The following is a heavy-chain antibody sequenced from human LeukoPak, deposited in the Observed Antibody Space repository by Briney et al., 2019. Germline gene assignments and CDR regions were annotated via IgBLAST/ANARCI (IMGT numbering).Heavy chain of an antibody. Sequence: GGSLRLSCAASGFSFSTYSMNRVRQAPGKGLEWVSYITSVNTIYYADSVKGRFTISRDNAKNSLYLQMNSLRAVDTAVYYCARGPDGYNSLFDYWGQGTLVTVSS. CDR2: ITSVNTI. CDR3: ARGPDGYNSLFDY. CDR1: GFSFSTYS. D-gene: IGHD5-24*01. J-gene: IGHJ4*02. V-gene: IGHV3-48*04.